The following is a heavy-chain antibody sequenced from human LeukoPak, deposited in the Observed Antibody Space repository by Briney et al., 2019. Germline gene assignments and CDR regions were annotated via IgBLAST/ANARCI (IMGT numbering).Heavy chain of an antibody. CDR2: ITGSGETT. CDR3: AKGRTGYIPDY. CDR1: GFTFSSYT. V-gene: IGHV3-23*01. J-gene: IGHJ4*02. D-gene: IGHD6-13*01. Sequence: GGSLRLSCAASGFTFSSYTMTWVRQAPGKGVGWVSVITGSGETTHDADSVKGRFTISRDNSKNTLYLKMNSLRAEDSAVYYCAKGRTGYIPDYWGQGTLVTVSS.